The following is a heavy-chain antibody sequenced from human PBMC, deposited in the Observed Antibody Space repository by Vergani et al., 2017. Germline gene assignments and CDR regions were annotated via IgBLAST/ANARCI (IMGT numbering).Heavy chain of an antibody. CDR3: ARDPHLSNSSSRGGDYYYYYGMDV. Sequence: QVQLVESGGGLVKPGGSLRLSCAASGFTFSDYYMSWIRQAPGKGLEWVSYISSSSSYTNYADSVKGRFTISRDNAKNSLYLQMNSLRAEDTAVYYCARDPHLSNSSSRGGDYYYYYGMDVWGQGTTVTVSS. D-gene: IGHD6-6*01. J-gene: IGHJ6*02. CDR2: ISSSSSYT. V-gene: IGHV3-11*06. CDR1: GFTFSDYY.